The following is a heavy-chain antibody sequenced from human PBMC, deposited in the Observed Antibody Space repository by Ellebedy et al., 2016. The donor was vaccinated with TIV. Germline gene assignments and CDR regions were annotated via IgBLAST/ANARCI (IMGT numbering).Heavy chain of an antibody. J-gene: IGHJ5*02. CDR1: GYTFTSYG. Sequence: AASVKVSCKASGYTFTSYGISWVRQAPGQGLEWMGWISGYNGNTNYAQKLQSRVTMTTDTSTSTAYMELRSLRSDDTAVYYCARDRYIKRIAWFDPWGQGTLVTVSS. CDR3: ARDRYIKRIAWFDP. D-gene: IGHD2-2*02. V-gene: IGHV1-18*04. CDR2: ISGYNGNT.